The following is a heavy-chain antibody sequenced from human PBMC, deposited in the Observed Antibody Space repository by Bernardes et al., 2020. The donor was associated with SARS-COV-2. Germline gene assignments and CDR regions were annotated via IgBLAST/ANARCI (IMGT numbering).Heavy chain of an antibody. J-gene: IGHJ5*02. CDR3: ARGPSDNWNAGNWFDP. CDR1: GFYFSNYF. V-gene: IGHV3-33*01. D-gene: IGHD1-20*01. Sequence: GSLRLSCAASGFYFSNYFMHWVRQAPGKGLEWVALVWYDGSIKYYANSVKGRFTVSRDNSKSTLYLQMNSLGADDTAVYYCARGPSDNWNAGNWFDPWGQGTLVTVSS. CDR2: VWYDGSIK.